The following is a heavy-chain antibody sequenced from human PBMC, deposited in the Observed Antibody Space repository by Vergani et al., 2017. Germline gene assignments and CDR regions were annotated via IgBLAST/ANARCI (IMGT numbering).Heavy chain of an antibody. J-gene: IGHJ1*01. V-gene: IGHV4-4*03. CDR1: GGSISSSNW. Sequence: QVQLQESGPGLVKPPGTLSLTCAVSGGSISSSNWWSWVRPPPGKGLEWIGEIYHSGSTNYNPSLKSRVTISVDKSKNQFSRKLSSVTAAVTAVYYCASRVVVTAPYFQHWGQGTLVTVSS. CDR2: IYHSGST. CDR3: ASRVVVTAPYFQH. D-gene: IGHD2-21*02.